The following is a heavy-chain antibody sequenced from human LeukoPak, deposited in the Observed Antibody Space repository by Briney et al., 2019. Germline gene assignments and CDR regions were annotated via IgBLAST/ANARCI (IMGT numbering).Heavy chain of an antibody. Sequence: GGSLRLSCAASGFTVTSNYMSWVRQAPGKGLEWVSVIYSGARGGSAYYADSVKGRFTISRDDSKNTLYLQMNSLRAEDTAVYYCATSNYADCGDYFSLWAQGTLVTVSS. D-gene: IGHD4-17*01. CDR2: IYSGARGGSA. CDR3: ATSNYADCGDYFSL. V-gene: IGHV3-53*01. J-gene: IGHJ4*02. CDR1: GFTVTSNY.